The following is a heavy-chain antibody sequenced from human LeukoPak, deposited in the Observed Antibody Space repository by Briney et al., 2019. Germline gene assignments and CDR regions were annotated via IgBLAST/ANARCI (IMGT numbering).Heavy chain of an antibody. CDR3: ARAGAYYYDSSGAQTEYFDY. V-gene: IGHV1-3*03. J-gene: IGHJ4*02. CDR1: GYTFTSYA. Sequence: GASVKVSCKASGYTFTSYAMHWVRQAPGQRLEWMGWINAGNGNTKYSQEFQGRVTITRDTSASTAYMELSSLRSEDMAVYYCARAGAYYYDSSGAQTEYFDYWGQGTLVTVFS. D-gene: IGHD3-22*01. CDR2: INAGNGNT.